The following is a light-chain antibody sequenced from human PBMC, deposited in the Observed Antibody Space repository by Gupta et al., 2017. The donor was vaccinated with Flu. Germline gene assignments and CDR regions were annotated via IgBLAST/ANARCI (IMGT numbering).Light chain of an antibody. J-gene: IGKJ1*01. V-gene: IGKV3-11*01. CDR2: DTS. CDR1: QSLTSC. CDR3: QQRCVWPRT. Sequence: GERATLSCKSSQSLTSCLAWYQQRPRQAPRLLMYDTSNRATGVPARFSVSGSGTDFTLTISSLEPEDFAVYYCQQRCVWPRTFGQGTRVEI.